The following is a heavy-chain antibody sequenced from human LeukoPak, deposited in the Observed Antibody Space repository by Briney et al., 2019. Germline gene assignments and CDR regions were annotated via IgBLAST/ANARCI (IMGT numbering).Heavy chain of an antibody. CDR3: ARGGRGYCTSSSCYFDY. Sequence: SQTLSLTCAISGDSASSTAWNWIRQSPSRGLEWLGRTYYRSKWYNDYAVSVKSRITINPDTSKNQFSLQLNSVTPEDTAVYYCARGGRGYCTSSSCYFDYWGQGTLVTVSS. J-gene: IGHJ4*02. CDR2: TYYRSKWYN. D-gene: IGHD2-2*01. V-gene: IGHV6-1*01. CDR1: GDSASSTA.